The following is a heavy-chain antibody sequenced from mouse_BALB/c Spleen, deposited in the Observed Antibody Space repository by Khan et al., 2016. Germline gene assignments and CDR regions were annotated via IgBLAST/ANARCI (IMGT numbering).Heavy chain of an antibody. CDR1: GFTFSNYW. CDR3: TRRGYYGSSYYFDY. J-gene: IGHJ2*01. D-gene: IGHD1-1*01. V-gene: IGHV6-6*02. Sequence: EVKLEESGGGLVQPGGSMKLSCVASGFTFSNYWMNWVRQSPEKGLEWVAEIRLKSNNYTTHYAESVKGRFTISRDDSKSSVYLQMNNLRAEDTGIYYCTRRGYYGSSYYFDYWGQGTTLTVSS. CDR2: IRLKSNNYTT.